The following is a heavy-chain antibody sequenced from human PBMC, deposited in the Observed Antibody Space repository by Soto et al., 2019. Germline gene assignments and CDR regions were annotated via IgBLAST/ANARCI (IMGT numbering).Heavy chain of an antibody. CDR1: GGSISSGGYY. CDR2: IYYSGST. J-gene: IGHJ5*02. D-gene: IGHD4-17*01. V-gene: IGHV4-31*03. CDR3: ARDFRIELDYGDYMSVGFDP. Sequence: SETLSLTCTVSGGSISSGGYYWSWIRQHPGKGLEWIGYIYYSGSTYYNPSLKSRVTISVDTSKNQFSLKLSSVTAADTAVYYCARDFRIELDYGDYMSVGFDPWGQGALVTVSS.